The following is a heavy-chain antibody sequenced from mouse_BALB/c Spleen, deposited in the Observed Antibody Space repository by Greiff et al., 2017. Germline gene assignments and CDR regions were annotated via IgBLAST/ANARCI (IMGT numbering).Heavy chain of an antibody. CDR3: ARSIYYDYDKGYYFDY. Sequence: EVQLVESGPELVKPGASVKISCKASGYSFTGYFMNWVMQSHGKSLEWIGRINPYNGDTFYNQKFKGKATLTVDKSSSTAHMELRSLASEDSAVYYCARSIYYDYDKGYYFDYWGQGTTLTVSS. D-gene: IGHD2-4*01. J-gene: IGHJ2*01. V-gene: IGHV1-20*02. CDR1: GYSFTGYF. CDR2: INPYNGDT.